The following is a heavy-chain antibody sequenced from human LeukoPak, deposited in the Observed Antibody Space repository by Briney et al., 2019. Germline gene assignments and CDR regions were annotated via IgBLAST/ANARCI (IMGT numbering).Heavy chain of an antibody. D-gene: IGHD6-13*01. V-gene: IGHV4-59*08. J-gene: IGHJ4*02. CDR2: IYYSGST. CDR1: GGSISSYY. CDR3: ARLSRYSSSWYLWYLDY. Sequence: SETLSLTCTVSGGSISSYYWSWIRQPPGKGLEWIGYIYYSGSTNYNPSLKSRVTISVDTSKNQFSLKLSSVTAADTAVYYCARLSRYSSSWYLWYLDYWGQGTLVTVSS.